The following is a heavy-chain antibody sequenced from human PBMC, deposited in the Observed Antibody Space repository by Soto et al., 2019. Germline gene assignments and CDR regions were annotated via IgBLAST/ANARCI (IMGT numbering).Heavy chain of an antibody. CDR1: GGSFNGYY. CDR3: ARAPDKYYFDS. J-gene: IGHJ4*02. V-gene: IGHV4-34*01. CDR2: INHSGST. Sequence: SEPLSLTCAVYGGSFNGYYWSWIRQPPGKGPEWLGDINHSGSTNHNPSLKSRVTISVDTSKNQFSLKLRSVTAADMAVFYCARAPDKYYFDSWGQGTLVTVSS.